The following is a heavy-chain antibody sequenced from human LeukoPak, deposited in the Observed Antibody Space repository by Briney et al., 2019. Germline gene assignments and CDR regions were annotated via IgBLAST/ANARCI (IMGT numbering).Heavy chain of an antibody. CDR1: GFAFSSYT. CDR2: ITGSGGST. D-gene: IGHD2-21*02. V-gene: IGHV3-23*01. CDR3: AKKTSYCGGDCYPYYFDH. J-gene: IGHJ4*02. Sequence: PGGSLRLSCAASGFAFSSYTMGWVRQAPGKGLEWVSAITGSGGSTYYADSVKGRFTISRDSSKNTLYLQMNSLRAGDTAVYYCAKKTSYCGGDCYPYYFDHWGQGTLVTVSS.